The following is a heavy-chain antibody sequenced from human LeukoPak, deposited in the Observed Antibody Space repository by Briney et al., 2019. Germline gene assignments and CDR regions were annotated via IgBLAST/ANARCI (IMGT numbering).Heavy chain of an antibody. CDR2: INPETGDT. V-gene: IGHV1-2*02. Sequence: ASVNVSCKASGYNFTDYYIHWIRQAPGQGHEWMGWINPETGDTNYAQKFQDRVTLTRDTSLITFYMEVTSLRSDDTAIYYCARGAKAFWGQGTLVTVSS. CDR1: GYNFTDYY. J-gene: IGHJ4*02. CDR3: ARGAKAF.